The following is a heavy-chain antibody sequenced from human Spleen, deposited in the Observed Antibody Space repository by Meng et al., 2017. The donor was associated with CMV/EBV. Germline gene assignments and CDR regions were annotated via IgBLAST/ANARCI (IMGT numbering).Heavy chain of an antibody. V-gene: IGHV4-34*01. CDR2: IDHSGSA. J-gene: IGHJ4*02. Sequence: GSLRLSCAVHEASFSGYYWTWIRQPPGKGLEWIGEIDHSGSANHNPALKSRVTMSVDTSNNQFSLNLRSVTAADTAVYYCARAPPYYYASSGYFHDYWGQGKLVTVSS. CDR3: ARAPPYYYASSGYFHDY. D-gene: IGHD3-22*01. CDR1: EASFSGYY.